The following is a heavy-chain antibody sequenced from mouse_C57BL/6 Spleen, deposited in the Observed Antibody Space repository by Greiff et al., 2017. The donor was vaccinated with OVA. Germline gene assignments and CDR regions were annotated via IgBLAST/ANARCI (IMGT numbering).Heavy chain of an antibody. V-gene: IGHV1-50*01. D-gene: IGHD1-1*01. CDR3: ARRDTAVRGTFDY. Sequence: QVQLQQPGAELVKPGASVKLSCKASGYTFTSYWMQWVKQRPGQGLEWIGEIDPSVSNTNYNQKFKGKATLTVDTSSSTAYMQLSSLTSEDSAVYYCARRDTAVRGTFDYWGQGTTVTVSS. CDR2: IDPSVSNT. J-gene: IGHJ2*01. CDR1: GYTFTSYW.